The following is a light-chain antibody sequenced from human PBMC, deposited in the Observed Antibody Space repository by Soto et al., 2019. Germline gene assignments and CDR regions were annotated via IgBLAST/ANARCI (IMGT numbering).Light chain of an antibody. CDR3: LQDYNYPWT. V-gene: IGKV1-6*01. J-gene: IGKJ1*01. CDR2: AAS. CDR1: QGIRND. Sequence: AIQMTQSPSSLSASVGDRVTITCRARQGIRNDLGWYQQKPGKAPKLLIYAASSLQSVVPSRFSGSGSGTDFTLTISSLQPEDFATYYCLQDYNYPWTFGQGTKLEIK.